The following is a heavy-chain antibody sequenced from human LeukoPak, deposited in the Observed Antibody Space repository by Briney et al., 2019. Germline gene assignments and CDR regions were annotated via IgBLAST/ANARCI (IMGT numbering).Heavy chain of an antibody. CDR1: GGTFSSYA. V-gene: IGHV1-69*06. CDR3: ARDRHSSGWYN. Sequence: SVKVSCKASGGTFSSYAMSWVRQAPRQGLEWIGGIISIFGTANYAQKFQGRVTITADKSTSTAYMELGSLRSEDTAVYYCARDRHSSGWYNWGQGTLVTVSS. D-gene: IGHD6-19*01. J-gene: IGHJ4*02. CDR2: IISIFGTA.